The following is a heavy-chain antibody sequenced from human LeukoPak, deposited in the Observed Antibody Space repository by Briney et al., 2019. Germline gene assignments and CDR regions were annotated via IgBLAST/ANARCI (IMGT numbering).Heavy chain of an antibody. Sequence: GGSLRLSCAASGFTVSSIYMSWVRQAPGKGLEWVSIIYRGGSTYYADSVKGRFAVSRDNAKNSLYLQMNSLRAEDTAVYYCARSERGYCSGGSCQFDYWGQGTLVTVSS. J-gene: IGHJ4*02. CDR2: IYRGGST. CDR1: GFTVSSIY. D-gene: IGHD2-15*01. V-gene: IGHV3-53*01. CDR3: ARSERGYCSGGSCQFDY.